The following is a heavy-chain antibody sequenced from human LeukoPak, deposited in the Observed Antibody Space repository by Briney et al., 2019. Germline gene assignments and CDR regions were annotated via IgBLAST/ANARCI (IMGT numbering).Heavy chain of an antibody. CDR1: GFTFDDYG. Sequence: GGSLRLSCAASGFTFDDYGMSWVRQAPGKGLEWVSGINWNGGSTGYADSVKGRFTISRDNAKNSLYLQMNSLRAEDTALYYCARDVPGIAAAVTSLSFDYWGQGTLVTVSS. V-gene: IGHV3-20*04. CDR3: ARDVPGIAAAVTSLSFDY. D-gene: IGHD6-13*01. CDR2: INWNGGST. J-gene: IGHJ4*02.